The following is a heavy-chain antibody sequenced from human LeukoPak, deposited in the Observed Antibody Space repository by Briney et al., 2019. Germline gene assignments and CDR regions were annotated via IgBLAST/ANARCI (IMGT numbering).Heavy chain of an antibody. D-gene: IGHD6-6*01. Sequence: ASVKVSCKASGYTFTSYGISWVRQAPGQGLEWMGWISAYNGNTNYAQRLQGRVTMTTDTSTSTAYMELRSLRSDDTAVYYCARDTAYSSSSVASFDYWGQGTLVTVSS. CDR2: ISAYNGNT. CDR1: GYTFTSYG. J-gene: IGHJ4*02. CDR3: ARDTAYSSSSVASFDY. V-gene: IGHV1-18*01.